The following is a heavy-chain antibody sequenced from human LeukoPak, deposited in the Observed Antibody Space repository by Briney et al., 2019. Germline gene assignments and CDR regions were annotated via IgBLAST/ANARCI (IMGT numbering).Heavy chain of an antibody. V-gene: IGHV5-51*01. J-gene: IGHJ5*02. CDR1: GYSFTTYW. Sequence: GESLKISCKCSGYSFTTYWIGWVRQMPGKGLEWMGIIYPVDSETRYSPSFQGQVTISADKSISTAYLHWSSLKASDTAMYYCARGIGLNYNWFDPWGQGTLVTVSS. CDR3: ARGIGLNYNWFDP. D-gene: IGHD1-7*01. CDR2: IYPVDSET.